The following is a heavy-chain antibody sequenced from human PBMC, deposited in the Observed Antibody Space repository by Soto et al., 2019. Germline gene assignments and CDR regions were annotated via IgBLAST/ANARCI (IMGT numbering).Heavy chain of an antibody. D-gene: IGHD3-22*01. J-gene: IGHJ3*02. V-gene: IGHV1-69*01. CDR2: IIPIFGTA. CDR1: GGTFSSYA. CDR3: ARVPSGYYYDSSGYPGAFDS. Sequence: QVQLVQSGAEVKKPGSSVKVSCKASGGTFSSYAISWVRQAPGQGLEWMGGIIPIFGTANYAQKFQGRVTITADESTSTAYMELSSLRSEDTAVYYCARVPSGYYYDSSGYPGAFDSWGQGTMVTVSS.